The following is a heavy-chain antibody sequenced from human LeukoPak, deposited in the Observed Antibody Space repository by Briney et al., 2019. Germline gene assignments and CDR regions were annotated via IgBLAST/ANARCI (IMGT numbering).Heavy chain of an antibody. V-gene: IGHV5-51*01. CDR2: IYPGDSDT. Sequence: GESLKISCKGSGYSFTSYWIGWVRQMPGKGLEWMGIIYPGDSDTRYSPSFQGQVTISADKSISTAYLQWSSLKASDTAMYYCAKGGRNQFKRDYYYYYMDVWGKGTTVTVSS. CDR3: AKGGRNQFKRDYYYYYMDV. CDR1: GYSFTSYW. D-gene: IGHD1-14*01. J-gene: IGHJ6*03.